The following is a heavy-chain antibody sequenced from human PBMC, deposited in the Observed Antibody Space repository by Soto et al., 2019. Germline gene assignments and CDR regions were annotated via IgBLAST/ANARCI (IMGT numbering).Heavy chain of an antibody. J-gene: IGHJ4*02. V-gene: IGHV4-61*01. CDR1: GGSVIGGSYY. CDR2: AHDSGST. Sequence: SETLSLTCTVSGGSVIGGSYYWSWIRQSPGKGLEWIGYAHDSGSTDYNPSLKSRVTISVDTSKRQFSLRLTSVTAADTAVYYCARDGYDGSGSPYPAYWGPGTQVTVPS. D-gene: IGHD3-10*01. CDR3: ARDGYDGSGSPYPAY.